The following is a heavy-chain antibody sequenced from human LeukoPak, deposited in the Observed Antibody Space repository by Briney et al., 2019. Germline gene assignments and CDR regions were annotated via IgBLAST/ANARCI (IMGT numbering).Heavy chain of an antibody. D-gene: IGHD6-19*01. J-gene: IGHJ5*02. Sequence: GASVKVSCKASGGTFSSYAISWVRQAPGQGLEWMGGIIPIFGTANYAQKFQGRVTITADESTSTAYMELSSLRSEDTAVYYCAREGGPEHYSSGWYGGWFDPWGQGTLVTVSS. CDR1: GGTFSSYA. CDR2: IIPIFGTA. V-gene: IGHV1-69*01. CDR3: AREGGPEHYSSGWYGGWFDP.